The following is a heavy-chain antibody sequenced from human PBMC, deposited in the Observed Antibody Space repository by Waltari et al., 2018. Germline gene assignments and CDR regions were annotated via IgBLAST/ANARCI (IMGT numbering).Heavy chain of an antibody. V-gene: IGHV4-61*02. Sequence: QVQLQESGPGLVKPSQTLSLTCTVSGGSISSGSYYWSWIRQPAGKGLEWIGRIYTSGCTNYNPSLKSRVTISVDTSKNQFSLKLSSVTAADTAVYYCAREAIGLVGQNWFDPWGQGTLVTVSS. CDR2: IYTSGCT. J-gene: IGHJ5*02. CDR1: GGSISSGSYY. CDR3: AREAIGLVGQNWFDP.